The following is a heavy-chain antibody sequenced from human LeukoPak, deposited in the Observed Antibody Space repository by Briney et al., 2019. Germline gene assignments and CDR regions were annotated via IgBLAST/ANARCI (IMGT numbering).Heavy chain of an antibody. D-gene: IGHD3-10*01. V-gene: IGHV3-74*03. CDR2: INTDGSRT. CDR1: GFTFSNYW. J-gene: IGHJ5*02. Sequence: SGGSLRLSCAASGFTFSNYWMHWVRQAPGKGLVWVSRINTDGSRTTYADSVRGRFTSSRDNAKNTVYLQMNSLRAEDTAVYYCARVASGSYNWFDPWGQGTLVTVSS. CDR3: ARVASGSYNWFDP.